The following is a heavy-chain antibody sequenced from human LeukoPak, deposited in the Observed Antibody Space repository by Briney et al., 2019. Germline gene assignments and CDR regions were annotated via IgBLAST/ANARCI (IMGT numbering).Heavy chain of an antibody. J-gene: IGHJ3*02. CDR1: GFIFENYA. V-gene: IGHV4-30-2*01. CDR3: ASGGGRPYYDTRGDAFDI. Sequence: LRLSCAASGFIFENYALHWVRQAPGKGLEWIGYISHSGSTYYNPSLKSRVTISVDSSNNQFSLKLTSVTAADTAVYYCASGGGRPYYDTRGDAFDIWGQGTMVTVSS. CDR2: ISHSGST. D-gene: IGHD3-22*01.